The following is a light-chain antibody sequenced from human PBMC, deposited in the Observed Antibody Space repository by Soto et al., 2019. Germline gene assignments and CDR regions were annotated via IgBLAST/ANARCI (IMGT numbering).Light chain of an antibody. CDR1: QDISNS. CDR3: QQYHDLPIT. CDR2: RAS. J-gene: IGKJ5*01. Sequence: DIQMTQSPSSLSASLGDRVAITCQASQDISNSLNWYQQRPGKAPKLLIYRASYLETGVPSRFSGTGSGTDFTFTISSLQPEDFAPYYCQQYHDLPITFGQGTRLDIK. V-gene: IGKV1-33*01.